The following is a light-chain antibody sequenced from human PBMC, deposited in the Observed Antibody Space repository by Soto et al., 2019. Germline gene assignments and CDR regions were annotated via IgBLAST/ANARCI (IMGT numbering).Light chain of an antibody. CDR3: QQYLATPLT. CDR1: QTLLRSNDRTY. V-gene: IGKV4-1*01. Sequence: DIVMTQSPDSLAVSLGERATFNFKSSQTLLRSNDRTYLAWYQQRPGQPPKLLFYCASTREAGVPDRFSGSGSYTDFSLTINSLQPEDVAIYFCQQYLATPLTFGVGTKVES. CDR2: CAS. J-gene: IGKJ4*01.